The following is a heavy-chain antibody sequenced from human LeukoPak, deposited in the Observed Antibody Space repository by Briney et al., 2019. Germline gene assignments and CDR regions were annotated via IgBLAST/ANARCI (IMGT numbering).Heavy chain of an antibody. V-gene: IGHV3-9*01. CDR1: GFSFEDYG. CDR2: ISWNGGST. CDR3: AKHMRATNTYYFYCLDV. D-gene: IGHD1-26*01. J-gene: IGHJ6*02. Sequence: GGSLRLSCAATGFSFEDYGMHWVRQPPGKGLEWVSGISWNGGSTDYADSVKGRFTISRDNAKNSLYLQLSSLRPEDTALYYCAKHMRATNTYYFYCLDVWGQGTTVTVSS.